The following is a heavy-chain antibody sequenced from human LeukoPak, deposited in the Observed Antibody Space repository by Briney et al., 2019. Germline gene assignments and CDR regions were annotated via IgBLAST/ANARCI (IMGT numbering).Heavy chain of an antibody. J-gene: IGHJ4*02. V-gene: IGHV3-7*04. CDR2: IKHDGSEK. CDR1: GFTLSSYW. Sequence: GGFLRLSCAASGFTLSSYWMSWVRQAPGKGLEWVANIKHDGSEKYYVDSVKGRFTISRDNAKNSLFLQMNSLRAEDTAVYWCTRDSQGSGIYSVDYWGQGTLVTVSS. CDR3: TRDSQGSGIYSVDY. D-gene: IGHD3-10*01.